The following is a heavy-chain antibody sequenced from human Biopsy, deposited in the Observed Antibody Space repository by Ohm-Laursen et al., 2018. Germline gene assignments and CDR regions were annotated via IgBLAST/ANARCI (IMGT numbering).Heavy chain of an antibody. CDR1: GYSVTNDYY. V-gene: IGHV4-38-2*01. CDR3: ARVAGGYAYYYGMDV. J-gene: IGHJ6*02. Sequence: SDTLSLTCAVSGYSVTNDYYWGWIRQPPGKGLEWIGNIYYDGITYYNPSLKSRVAMSVVTSKNQFSLRLTSVTAADTAVYYCARVAGGYAYYYGMDVWGQGTTVIVSS. D-gene: IGHD5-12*01. CDR2: IYYDGIT.